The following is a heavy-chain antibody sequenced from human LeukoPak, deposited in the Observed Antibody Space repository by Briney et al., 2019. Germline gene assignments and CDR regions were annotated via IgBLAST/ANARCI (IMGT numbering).Heavy chain of an antibody. D-gene: IGHD3-10*01. Sequence: SVNVSCKASGGTFSSYAISWVRQAPGQGLEWMGGIIPIFDTAHYAQKFQGRVTITADESTSTAYMELSSLRSEDTAVYYCARDATLLWFGETLGGNFDYWGQGTLVTVSS. CDR3: ARDATLLWFGETLGGNFDY. V-gene: IGHV1-69*13. J-gene: IGHJ4*02. CDR1: GGTFSSYA. CDR2: IIPIFDTA.